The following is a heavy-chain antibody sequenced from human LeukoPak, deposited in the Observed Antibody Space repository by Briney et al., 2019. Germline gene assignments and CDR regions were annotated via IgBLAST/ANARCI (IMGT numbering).Heavy chain of an antibody. Sequence: ASVKVSCKASGGTFSSYAISWVRQAPGQGLEWMGGIIPIFGTANYAQKFQGRVTITADESTSTAYMELSSLRSEDTAVYYCARDLREDGSLDYWGQGTLVTVSS. V-gene: IGHV1-69*13. CDR1: GGTFSSYA. CDR2: IIPIFGTA. J-gene: IGHJ4*02. CDR3: ARDLREDGSLDY. D-gene: IGHD3-10*01.